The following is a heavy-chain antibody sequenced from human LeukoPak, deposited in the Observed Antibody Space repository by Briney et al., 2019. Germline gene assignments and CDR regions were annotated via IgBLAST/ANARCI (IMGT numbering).Heavy chain of an antibody. V-gene: IGHV2-70*04. Sequence: SGPALVKLQRTLTLPCKFSGLLVSSAGMRGSWVGQPPGKALEWLLRLHCGDDKFYSKSLKTRLTTSKNTSKNQVVLTMTLMDPLDTATYYCARPHDGSSWYYFDYWGQGILVTVSS. CDR1: GLLVSSAGMR. J-gene: IGHJ4*02. CDR2: LHCGDDK. D-gene: IGHD6-13*01. CDR3: ARPHDGSSWYYFDY.